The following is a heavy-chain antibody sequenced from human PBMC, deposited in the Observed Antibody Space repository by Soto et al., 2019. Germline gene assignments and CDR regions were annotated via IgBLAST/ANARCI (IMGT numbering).Heavy chain of an antibody. V-gene: IGHV4-34*01. D-gene: IGHD2-8*02. CDR2: INHSGST. CDR1: GGSFSGYY. J-gene: IGHJ4*02. CDR3: ARDNITGLFDY. Sequence: QVQLQQWGAGLLKPSETLSLTCAVYGGSFSGYYWTWIRQPPGTGLEWIGEINHSGSTNYNPSLKSRVTISVDTSKNQFSLKLTSVTAADTAVYYCARDNITGLFDYWGQGTRVTVSS.